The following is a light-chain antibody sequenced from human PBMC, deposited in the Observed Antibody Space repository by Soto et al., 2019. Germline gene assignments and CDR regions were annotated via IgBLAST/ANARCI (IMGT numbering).Light chain of an antibody. CDR1: SSDVGGYDY. CDR2: DVT. CDR3: CSYGGSYSV. V-gene: IGLV2-11*01. Sequence: QSVLTQPRSVSGSPGQSVTMSCTGSSSDVGGYDYVSWYQQHPGTAPKLMIYDVTKRPSGVPDRFSGSQSGNTAFLTTSGLQAEDEADYYCCSYGGSYSVFGSGTKVTVL. J-gene: IGLJ1*01.